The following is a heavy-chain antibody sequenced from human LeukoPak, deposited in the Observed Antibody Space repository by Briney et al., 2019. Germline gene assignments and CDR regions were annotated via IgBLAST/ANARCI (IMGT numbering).Heavy chain of an antibody. CDR3: ARGVVDNSGWYFDY. Sequence: PSETLSLTCTVSGGSISGYYWSWIRQPPGKGLEWIGYIYYSGYTNYNPSLKSRVTISVDMSKNQFSLNLSSVTAADTAVYYCARGVVDNSGWYFDYWGQGTLFSISS. CDR2: IYYSGYT. CDR1: GGSISGYY. D-gene: IGHD6-19*01. V-gene: IGHV4-59*01. J-gene: IGHJ4*02.